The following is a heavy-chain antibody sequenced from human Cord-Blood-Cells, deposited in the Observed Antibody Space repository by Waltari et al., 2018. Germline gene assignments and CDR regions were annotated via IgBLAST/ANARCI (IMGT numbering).Heavy chain of an antibody. CDR1: GFIFSSYA. D-gene: IGHD3-3*02. CDR2: ISSSGSNI. CDR3: ARDGRTIFAAFDI. V-gene: IGHV3-48*03. Sequence: EVQLVESGGGLVQPGGSLSLSCAASGFIFSSYAMNSLCQAPGKGREWVSYISSSGSNIYYADAVKGRFTISRDNAKNSLYLQMNSLRAEDTAVYYCARDGRTIFAAFDIWGQGTMVTVSS. J-gene: IGHJ3*02.